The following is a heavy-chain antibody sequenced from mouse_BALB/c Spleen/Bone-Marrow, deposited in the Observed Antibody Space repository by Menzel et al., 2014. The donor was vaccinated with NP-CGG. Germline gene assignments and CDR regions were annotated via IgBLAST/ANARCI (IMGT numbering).Heavy chain of an antibody. CDR1: GYTFSSYW. V-gene: IGHV1-9*01. Sequence: QVQLQQSGAERMKPGASVKISCKASGYTFSSYWIEWIMQRPGHGLEWIGEILPGSNSANYNEKFKGKATFAADTSSNTAYMQLSSLTSEDSAVYYCARGYYGSSPCFDYWGQGTTLTVSS. CDR3: ARGYYGSSPCFDY. D-gene: IGHD1-1*01. J-gene: IGHJ2*01. CDR2: ILPGSNSA.